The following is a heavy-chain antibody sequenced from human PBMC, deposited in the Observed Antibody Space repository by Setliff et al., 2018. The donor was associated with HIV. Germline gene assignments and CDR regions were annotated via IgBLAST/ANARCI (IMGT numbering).Heavy chain of an antibody. D-gene: IGHD1-20*01. Sequence: GESLKISCKGSGYIFTSHWIGWVRQMPGKGLDWMGVIYPGDSDTRYSPSFQGQVTISADKSISTAYLQWSSLKASDTAMYYCARHITGISFFSYMDVWGTGTTVTVSS. CDR1: GYIFTSHW. V-gene: IGHV5-51*01. J-gene: IGHJ6*03. CDR3: ARHITGISFFSYMDV. CDR2: IYPGDSDT.